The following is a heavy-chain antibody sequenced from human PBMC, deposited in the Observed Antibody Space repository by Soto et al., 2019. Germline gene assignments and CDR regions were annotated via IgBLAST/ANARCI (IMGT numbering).Heavy chain of an antibody. CDR2: IYYSGST. Sequence: SETLSLTCTVSGGSISSSSYYWGWIRQPPGKGLEWIGSIYYSGSTYYNPSLKSRVTISVDTSKNQFSLKLSSVTAADTAVYYCARRYSSGWLVAFDNWGQGTMVNVAS. V-gene: IGHV4-39*01. CDR3: ARRYSSGWLVAFDN. D-gene: IGHD6-19*01. J-gene: IGHJ3*02. CDR1: GGSISSSSYY.